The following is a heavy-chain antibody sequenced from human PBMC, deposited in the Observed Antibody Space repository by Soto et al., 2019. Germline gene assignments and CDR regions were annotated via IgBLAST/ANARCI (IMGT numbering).Heavy chain of an antibody. CDR1: GGSVSSGGYY. D-gene: IGHD2-8*01. V-gene: IGHV4-31*03. J-gene: IGHJ4*02. CDR3: ARRALPQCINGVCYKDGFWDY. Sequence: SETLSLTCPVSGGSVSSGGYYWSWIRQHPGTGLEWIGYIYYSGTTYFNPSLKSRASISLDTSKNEFSLKLTSVTAADTAVYYCARRALPQCINGVCYKDGFWDYWGQGALVTVSS. CDR2: IYYSGTT.